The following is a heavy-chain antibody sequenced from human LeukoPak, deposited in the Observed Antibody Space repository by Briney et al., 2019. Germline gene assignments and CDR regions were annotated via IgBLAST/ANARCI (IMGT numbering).Heavy chain of an antibody. CDR1: GFTFSSYG. CDR2: ISYDGSNK. CDR3: AKDRVVPAAMNTEYGPDY. V-gene: IGHV3-30*18. D-gene: IGHD2-2*01. J-gene: IGHJ4*02. Sequence: GGSLRLSCAASGFTFSSYGMHWVRQAPGKGLEWVAVISYDGSNKYYADSVKGRFTISRDNSKNTLYLQMNSLRAEDTAVYYCAKDRVVPAAMNTEYGPDYWGQGTQVTVSS.